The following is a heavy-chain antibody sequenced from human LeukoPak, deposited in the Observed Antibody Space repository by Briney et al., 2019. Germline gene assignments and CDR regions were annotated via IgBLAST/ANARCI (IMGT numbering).Heavy chain of an antibody. CDR1: GFTFDDYA. J-gene: IGHJ4*02. V-gene: IGHV3-9*01. D-gene: IGHD2/OR15-2a*01. CDR3: AKDSGFLFIDY. Sequence: PGGSLRLSCAASGFTFDDYAMHWVRQAPGKGLEWVSGISWNSGSIGYADSVKGRFTISRDNAKNSLYLQMNSLRAEDTALYYCAKDSGFLFIDYWGQGTLVTVSS. CDR2: ISWNSGSI.